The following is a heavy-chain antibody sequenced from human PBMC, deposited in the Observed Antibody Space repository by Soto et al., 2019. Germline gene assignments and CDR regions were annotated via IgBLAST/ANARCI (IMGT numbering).Heavy chain of an antibody. V-gene: IGHV4-31*03. CDR3: ARGTIYDSSGYFAIPDY. Sequence: TLSLTCTVSGGSISSGGYYWSWIRQHPGKGLEWIGYIYYSGRTYYNPSLKSRVTISVDTSKNQFSLKLSSVTAADTAVYYCARGTIYDSSGYFAIPDYCGQGTLVTVSS. CDR2: IYYSGRT. CDR1: GGSISSGGYY. J-gene: IGHJ4*02. D-gene: IGHD3-22*01.